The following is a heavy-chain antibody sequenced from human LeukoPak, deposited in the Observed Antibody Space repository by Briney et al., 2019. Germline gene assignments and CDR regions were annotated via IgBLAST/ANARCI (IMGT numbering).Heavy chain of an antibody. CDR1: GDSISSGSYY. CDR2: LYTSGNT. D-gene: IGHD2-2*01. J-gene: IGHJ5*02. CDR3: ARESSSTWGWFDP. V-gene: IGHV4-61*02. Sequence: SETLSLTCTFSGDSISSGSYYWSWIRQPAGKGLEWIGRLYTSGNTNYNPSLKSRVTISVDSSKNHFSLNLSSVTAADTAVYYCARESSSTWGWFDPWGQGTQVTVSS.